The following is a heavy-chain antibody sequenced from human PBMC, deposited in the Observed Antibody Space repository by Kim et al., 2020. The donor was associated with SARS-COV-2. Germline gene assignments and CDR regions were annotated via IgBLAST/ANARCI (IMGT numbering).Heavy chain of an antibody. V-gene: IGHV4-39*07. CDR3: ARVKRWRGSYLGETDY. J-gene: IGHJ4*02. CDR1: GGSISSSSYY. Sequence: SETLSLTCTVSGGSISSSSYYWGWIRQPPGKGLEWIGSIYYSGSTYYNPSLKSRVTISVDTSKNQFSLKLSSVTAADTAVYYCARVKRWRGSYLGETDYWGQGTLVTVSS. CDR2: IYYSGST. D-gene: IGHD1-26*01.